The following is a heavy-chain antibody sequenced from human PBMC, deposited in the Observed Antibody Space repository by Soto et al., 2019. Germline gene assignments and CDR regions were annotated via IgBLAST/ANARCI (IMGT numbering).Heavy chain of an antibody. CDR2: INPSGGST. V-gene: IGHV1-46*01. J-gene: IGHJ4*02. D-gene: IGHD4-17*01. CDR1: GYTFTSYY. CDR3: ARDDTRYGDPWYFDY. Sequence: ASVKVSCKASGYTFTSYYMHWVRQAPGQGLEWMGIINPSGGSTSYAQKFQGRVTMTRDTSTSTVYMELSSLRSEDTAVYYCARDDTRYGDPWYFDYWGQETLVTVSS.